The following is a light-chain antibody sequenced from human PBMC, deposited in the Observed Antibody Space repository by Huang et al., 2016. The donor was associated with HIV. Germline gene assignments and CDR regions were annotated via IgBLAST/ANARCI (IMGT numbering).Light chain of an antibody. CDR3: MQGKHFPRT. CDR2: EVS. Sequence: DIVMIQTPLSLSVTPGQPASISCKSSQSLLHSDGKTYLDWYLQKPGQSPHLLIYEVSSRFSGVPDRFSGSGSGTDFTLKISRVEAEDVGVYCMQGKHFPRTFGQGTKVEIK. J-gene: IGKJ1*01. V-gene: IGKV2-29*02. CDR1: QSLLHSDGKTY.